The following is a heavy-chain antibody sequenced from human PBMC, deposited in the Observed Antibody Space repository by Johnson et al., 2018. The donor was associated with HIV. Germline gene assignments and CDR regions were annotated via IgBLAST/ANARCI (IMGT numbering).Heavy chain of an antibody. CDR3: ASSSYYDSSGFYAFDI. V-gene: IGHV3-66*01. Sequence: VQLVESGGGLVQRGGSLRLSCAGSGFTVSRNYMSWVRQAPGKGLEWVSILYSGGVTNYADPVRGRFSISTDNSKNTLYLQMNSLRAEDTAVYYCASSSYYDSSGFYAFDIWGQGTMVTVSS. CDR2: LYSGGVT. D-gene: IGHD3-22*01. J-gene: IGHJ3*02. CDR1: GFTVSRNY.